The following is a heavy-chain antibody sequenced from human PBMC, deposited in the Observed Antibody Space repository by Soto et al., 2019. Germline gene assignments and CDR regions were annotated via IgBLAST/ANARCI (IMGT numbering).Heavy chain of an antibody. D-gene: IGHD6-19*01. Sequence: QLQLQESGPGLVKPSETLSLTCTVSGGSIDTRGYFWGWFRQPPGKGLEWIGHISHNGNPVYNPSLRGRILVSADASRNQFYLEMTSVTAPDMGPYYCVYYTDGWYLGGHSWGQGTMVFVSS. CDR3: VYYTDGWYLGGHS. V-gene: IGHV4-39*01. CDR1: GGSIDTRGYF. CDR2: ISHNGNP. J-gene: IGHJ4*02.